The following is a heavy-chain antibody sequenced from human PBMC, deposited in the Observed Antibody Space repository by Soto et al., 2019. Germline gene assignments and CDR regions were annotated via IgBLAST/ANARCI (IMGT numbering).Heavy chain of an antibody. J-gene: IGHJ4*02. CDR2: ISYDGSNK. CDR1: GFTFSSYG. Sequence: LRLSCAASGFTFSSYGMHWVRQAPGKGLEWVAVISYDGSNKYYADSVKGRFTISRDNSKNTLYLQMNSLRAEDTAVYYCAKDKFGYSSSAPFDYWGQGTLVTVSS. CDR3: AKDKFGYSSSAPFDY. V-gene: IGHV3-30*18. D-gene: IGHD6-13*01.